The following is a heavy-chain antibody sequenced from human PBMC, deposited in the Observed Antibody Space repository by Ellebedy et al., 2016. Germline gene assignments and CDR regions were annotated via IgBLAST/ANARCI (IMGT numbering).Heavy chain of an antibody. Sequence: ASVKVSCKASGGTFSSYAISWVRQAPGQGLEWMGRIIPILGIANYAQKFQGRVTITADKSTSTAYMELSSLRSEDTAVYYCARRGYSSSFDYWGQGTLVTVSS. CDR2: IIPILGIA. V-gene: IGHV1-69*04. CDR3: ARRGYSSSFDY. J-gene: IGHJ4*02. CDR1: GGTFSSYA. D-gene: IGHD6-6*01.